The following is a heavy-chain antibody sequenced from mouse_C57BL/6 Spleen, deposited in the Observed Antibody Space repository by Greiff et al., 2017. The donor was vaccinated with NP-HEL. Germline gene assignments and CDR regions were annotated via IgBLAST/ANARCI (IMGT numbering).Heavy chain of an antibody. V-gene: IGHV5-6*01. CDR3: ARVTMITNYFDY. J-gene: IGHJ2*01. Sequence: EVKLVESGGDLVKPGGSLKLSCAASGFTFSSYGMSWVRQTPDKRLEWVATISSGGSYTYYPDSVKGRFTISRDNAKNTLYLQMSSLKSEDTAMYYCARVTMITNYFDYWGQGTTLTVSS. D-gene: IGHD2-4*01. CDR2: ISSGGSYT. CDR1: GFTFSSYG.